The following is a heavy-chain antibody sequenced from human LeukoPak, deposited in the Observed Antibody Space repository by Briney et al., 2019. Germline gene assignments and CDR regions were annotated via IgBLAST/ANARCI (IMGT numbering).Heavy chain of an antibody. V-gene: IGHV3-74*01. D-gene: IGHD2-15*01. CDR2: INTDGTTT. CDR3: AKDRVVVVAATPAKYGMDV. J-gene: IGHJ6*02. Sequence: GGSLRLSCAASGFTFSSYWMHWVRQGPGKGLVWVSHINTDGTTTNYADSVKGRFTISRDNSKNTLYLQMNSLRAEDTAVYYCAKDRVVVVAATPAKYGMDVWGQGTTVTVSS. CDR1: GFTFSSYW.